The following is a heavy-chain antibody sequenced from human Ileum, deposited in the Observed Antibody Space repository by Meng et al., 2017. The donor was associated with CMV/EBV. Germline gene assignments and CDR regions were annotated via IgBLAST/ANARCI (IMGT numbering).Heavy chain of an antibody. Sequence: SETLSLTCTVSGGSMNTYYWSWLRQPPGKGLEWIGYINYSGQTNYNPSLRGRVVISVDTSKNQFSLKLSSVTAADTAVYYCARDQQYYDFWSGYRSGYAFDIWGQGTMVTVSS. J-gene: IGHJ3*02. CDR3: ARDQQYYDFWSGYRSGYAFDI. D-gene: IGHD3-3*01. CDR2: INYSGQT. CDR1: GGSMNTYY. V-gene: IGHV4-59*12.